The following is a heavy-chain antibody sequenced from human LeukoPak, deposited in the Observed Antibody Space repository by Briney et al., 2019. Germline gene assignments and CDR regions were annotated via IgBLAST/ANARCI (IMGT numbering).Heavy chain of an antibody. V-gene: IGHV4-31*03. CDR1: GGSISSGGYY. CDR2: IYYSGST. D-gene: IGHD3-3*01. CDR3: ARDLPYYDFWSGYYHNWFDP. J-gene: IGHJ5*02. Sequence: PSQTLSLTCTVSGGSISSGGYYWSWIRQHPGKGLEWIGYIYYSGSTYYNPSLKSRVTISVDTSKNQFSLKLSSVTAADTAVYYCARDLPYYDFWSGYYHNWFDPWGQGTLVTVSS.